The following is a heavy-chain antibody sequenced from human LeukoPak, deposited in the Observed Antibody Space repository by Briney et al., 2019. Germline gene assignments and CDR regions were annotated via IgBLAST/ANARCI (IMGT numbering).Heavy chain of an antibody. J-gene: IGHJ4*02. D-gene: IGHD6-13*01. V-gene: IGHV3-30*18. CDR3: AKEWQGGIAAAGTRIEGDY. Sequence: GGSLRLSCAASGFTFSSYGMHWVRQAPGKGLEWVAVISFDGSDKYYADSVKGRFTISRDNSKNTLYLQMNSLRAEDTAVYYCAKEWQGGIAAAGTRIEGDYWGQGTLVAVSS. CDR2: ISFDGSDK. CDR1: GFTFSSYG.